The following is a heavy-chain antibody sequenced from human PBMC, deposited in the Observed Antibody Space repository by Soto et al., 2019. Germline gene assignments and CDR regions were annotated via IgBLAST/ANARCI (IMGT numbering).Heavy chain of an antibody. CDR1: GGSISSGGYY. CDR3: ARDYAYCTNGVCFNYYYYGMDV. Sequence: QVQLQESGPGLVKPSQTLSLTCTVSGGSISSGGYYWSWIRQHPGKGLEWIGYIYYSGSTYYNPSLKSRVTISVDTSKNQFSLKLSSVTAADTAVYYCARDYAYCTNGVCFNYYYYGMDVWGQGTTVTVSS. V-gene: IGHV4-31*03. J-gene: IGHJ6*02. D-gene: IGHD2-8*01. CDR2: IYYSGST.